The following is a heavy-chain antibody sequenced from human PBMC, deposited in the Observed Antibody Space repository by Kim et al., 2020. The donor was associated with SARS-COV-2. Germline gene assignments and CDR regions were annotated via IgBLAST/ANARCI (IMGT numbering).Heavy chain of an antibody. V-gene: IGHV4-39*01. D-gene: IGHD2-8*01. CDR3: ASQADWSPILLYTAYY. CDR1: GGSISSSSYY. Sequence: SQTLSLTCTVSGGSISSSSYYWGWIRQPPGKGLEWIGSIYYSGSTYYNPSLKSRVTISVDTSKNQFSLKLSSVTAADTAVYYCASQADWSPILLYTAYYWGQGTLVTVSS. CDR2: IYYSGST. J-gene: IGHJ4*02.